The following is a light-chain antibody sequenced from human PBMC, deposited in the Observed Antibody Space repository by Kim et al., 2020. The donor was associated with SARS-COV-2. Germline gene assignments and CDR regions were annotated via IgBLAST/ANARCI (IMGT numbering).Light chain of an antibody. J-gene: IGKJ1*01. CDR3: QQSYSTPQT. CDR1: QSISSY. V-gene: IGKV1-39*01. CDR2: AAS. Sequence: ASVGDRVTITCRASQSISSYLNWYQQKPGKAPKILIYAASTLQSGVPSRFSGSESVTDFTLTISSLQPEDSATYYCQQSYSTPQTFGQGTKVDIK.